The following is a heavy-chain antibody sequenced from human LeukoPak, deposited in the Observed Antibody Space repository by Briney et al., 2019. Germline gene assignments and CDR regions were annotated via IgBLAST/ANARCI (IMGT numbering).Heavy chain of an antibody. CDR2: IIPFNGNT. J-gene: IGHJ4*02. CDR1: GYTFTYRY. D-gene: IGHD3-22*01. Sequence: ASVKVSCKASGYTFTYRYLHWVRQAPGQALEWMGWIIPFNGNTNYAQKFQDRVTITRDRSMSTAYMELRSLRSEDTAIYYCATSDYYDSSGYYSPFDYWGQGTLVTVSS. V-gene: IGHV1-45*02. CDR3: ATSDYYDSSGYYSPFDY.